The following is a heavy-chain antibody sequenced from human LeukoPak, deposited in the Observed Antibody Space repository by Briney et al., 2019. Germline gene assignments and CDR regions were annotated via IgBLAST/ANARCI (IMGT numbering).Heavy chain of an antibody. Sequence: GGSLRLSCVVSGLTFSSYSMNWVRQAPGKGLEWVSYSSSSSSPIYDSDSVKGRFTISRDNSKNTLYLQMNSLRAEDTAVYYCARGVYSSSWYCDCWGQGTLVTVSS. D-gene: IGHD6-13*01. V-gene: IGHV3-48*01. CDR1: GLTFSSYS. J-gene: IGHJ4*02. CDR2: SSSSSSPI. CDR3: ARGVYSSSWYCDC.